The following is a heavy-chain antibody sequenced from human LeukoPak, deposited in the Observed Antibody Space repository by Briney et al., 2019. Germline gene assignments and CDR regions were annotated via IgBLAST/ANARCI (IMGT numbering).Heavy chain of an antibody. J-gene: IGHJ6*03. CDR1: GFTFSSYA. Sequence: PGRSLRLSCAASGFTFSSYAMHWVRQAPGKGLEWVAVISYDGSNKYYADSVKGRFTISRDNSKNTLYLQMNSLRAEDTAVYYCARAYSSGSFYYYYYMDVWGKGTTVTISS. V-gene: IGHV3-30*04. CDR3: ARAYSSGSFYYYYYMDV. CDR2: ISYDGSNK. D-gene: IGHD6-19*01.